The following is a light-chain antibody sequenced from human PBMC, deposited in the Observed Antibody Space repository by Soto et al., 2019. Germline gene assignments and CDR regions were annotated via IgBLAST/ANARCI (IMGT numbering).Light chain of an antibody. Sequence: QSVLTQPPSASGTPGQRVTISCSGSSSNIGSNYVYWYQQLPGTAPKLLIYRNNQRPSGVPDRFSGSKSGTSASLAISGLRSEDEADYYCQSYDSRLSGSVFGTGTKVTVL. J-gene: IGLJ1*01. CDR3: QSYDSRLSGSV. CDR2: RNN. CDR1: SSNIGSNY. V-gene: IGLV1-47*01.